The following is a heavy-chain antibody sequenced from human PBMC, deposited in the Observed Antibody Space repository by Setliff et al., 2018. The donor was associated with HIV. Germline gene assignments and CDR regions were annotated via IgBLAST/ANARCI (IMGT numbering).Heavy chain of an antibody. D-gene: IGHD2-15*01. CDR1: GGSISSTNYF. CDR3: ALTGHRLLRGYMDV. Sequence: PSETLSLTCTVSGGSISSTNYFWGWIRQPPGKGLEWIGTIYYHGDTNYNPSLKSRVTMSLDTSKKHFSLNLKSVTAADTAVYYCALTGHRLLRGYMDVWGKGTTVTVSS. CDR2: IYYHGDT. J-gene: IGHJ6*03. V-gene: IGHV4-39*07.